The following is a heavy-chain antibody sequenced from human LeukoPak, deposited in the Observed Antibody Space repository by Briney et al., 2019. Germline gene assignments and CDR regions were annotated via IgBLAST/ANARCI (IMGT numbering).Heavy chain of an antibody. CDR3: AKDLRQSYVGTFDI. D-gene: IGHD1-26*01. J-gene: IGHJ3*02. CDR2: ISYDGSCN. V-gene: IGHV3-30*18. Sequence: GGSLRLSCAASGFTFSSYGMHWARQAPGKGLEWVAVISYDGSCNYYADSVKGRFTISRDNSKNTLYLQMNSLRAEDTAVYYCAKDLRQSYVGTFDIWGQGTMVTVSS. CDR1: GFTFSSYG.